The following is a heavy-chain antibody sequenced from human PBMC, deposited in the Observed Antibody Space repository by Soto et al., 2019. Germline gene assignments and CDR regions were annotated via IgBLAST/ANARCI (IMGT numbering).Heavy chain of an antibody. CDR3: ANVDYDILTGYSPLDY. J-gene: IGHJ4*02. CDR1: GFTFSSYA. Sequence: EVQLLESGGGLVQPGGSLRLSCAASGFTFSSYAMSWVRQAPGKGREWVSAIIGSGGSTYYADSVKGRFTISRDNSKNTLYLQMNSLRAEDTAVYYCANVDYDILTGYSPLDYWGQGTLVTVSS. CDR2: IIGSGGST. V-gene: IGHV3-23*01. D-gene: IGHD3-9*01.